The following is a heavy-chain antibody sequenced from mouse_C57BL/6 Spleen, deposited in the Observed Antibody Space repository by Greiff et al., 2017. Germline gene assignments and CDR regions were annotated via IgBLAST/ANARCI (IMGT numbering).Heavy chain of an antibody. CDR1: GYTFTSYW. V-gene: IGHV1-69*01. J-gene: IGHJ1*03. CDR2: IDPSASYT. Sequence: QVQLQQSGAELVMPGASVTLSCKASGYTFTSYWMHWVKQRPGQGLEWIGEIDPSASYTNYNQKFKGKSTLTVDKSSSTAYMQLSSLTSEDSAVYYGVARGGLRRNFDVGGTGTTGTVSS. CDR3: VARGGLRRNFDV. D-gene: IGHD2-4*01.